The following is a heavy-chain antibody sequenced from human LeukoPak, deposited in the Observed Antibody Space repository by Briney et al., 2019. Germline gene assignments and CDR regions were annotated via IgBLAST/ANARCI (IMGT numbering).Heavy chain of an antibody. CDR2: ISSSGSTI. J-gene: IGHJ6*04. V-gene: IGHV3-48*03. Sequence: GGSLRLSCAASGFTFSSYEMNWVRQAPGKGLEWVSYISSSGSTIYYADSVKGRFTISRDNAKNSLYLQMNSLRAEDTAVYYCAIRHGITGLLYWGKGTTVTVSS. CDR3: AIRHGITGLLY. CDR1: GFTFSSYE. D-gene: IGHD1-20*01.